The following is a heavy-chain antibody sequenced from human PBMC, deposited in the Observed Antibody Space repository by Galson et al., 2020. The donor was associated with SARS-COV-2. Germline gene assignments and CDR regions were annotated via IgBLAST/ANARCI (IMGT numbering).Heavy chain of an antibody. CDR3: ARGDMGNDIIDD. D-gene: IGHD3-22*01. CDR1: GFTFSNHW. Sequence: GGSLRLSCAVSGFTFSNHWMHWVRQAPGKGLVWVSRIYSEGSSTSYADSVKGRFTISGDNAKKTLYLQMNSLRAEDTAVYYCARGDMGNDIIDDWGQGTQVTVSA. CDR2: IYSEGSST. J-gene: IGHJ4*02. V-gene: IGHV3-74*01.